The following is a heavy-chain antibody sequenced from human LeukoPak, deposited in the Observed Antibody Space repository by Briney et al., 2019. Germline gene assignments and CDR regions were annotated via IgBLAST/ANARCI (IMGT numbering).Heavy chain of an antibody. CDR3: AKENPHNDY. Sequence: GGSLRLSCAVSGFTFSSYALSWVRQAPGRGLEWVSAISGSGDSTYYADSVKGRFTISRDNSKNTLYLQMNSLRAEGTALYYCAKENPHNDYWGQGTLVTVSS. J-gene: IGHJ4*02. CDR1: GFTFSSYA. V-gene: IGHV3-23*01. CDR2: ISGSGDST.